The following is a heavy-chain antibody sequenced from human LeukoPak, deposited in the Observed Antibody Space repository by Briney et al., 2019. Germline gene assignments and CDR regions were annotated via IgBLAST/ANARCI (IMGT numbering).Heavy chain of an antibody. CDR3: ARVFDYDSSGYYYDPHFDY. J-gene: IGHJ4*02. CDR1: GFTFSSYW. D-gene: IGHD3-22*01. CDR2: IKQDGSEK. V-gene: IGHV3-7*01. Sequence: GGSLRLSCAASGFTFSSYWMSWVRQAPGKGLEWVANIKQDGSEKYYVDSVKGRFTISRDNAKNSLYLQMNSLRAEDTAVYYCARVFDYDSSGYYYDPHFDYWGQGTLVTVSS.